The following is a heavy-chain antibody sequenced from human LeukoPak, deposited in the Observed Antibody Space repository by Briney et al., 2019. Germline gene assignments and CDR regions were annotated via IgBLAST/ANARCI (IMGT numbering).Heavy chain of an antibody. D-gene: IGHD5-24*01. J-gene: IGHJ4*02. Sequence: ASVRVSCKASGGTFSSYAISWVRQAPGQGLEWMGGINPIFGTANYAQKFQGRVTITTDESTSTAYVELSSLRSEDTAVYYCATLGEMANDYWGQGTLVTVSS. CDR2: INPIFGTA. CDR1: GGTFSSYA. CDR3: ATLGEMANDY. V-gene: IGHV1-69*05.